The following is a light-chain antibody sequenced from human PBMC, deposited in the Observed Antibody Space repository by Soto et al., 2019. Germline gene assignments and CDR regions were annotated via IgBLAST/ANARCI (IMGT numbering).Light chain of an antibody. CDR1: QSVSSAY. CDR2: GAS. J-gene: IGKJ5*01. Sequence: EIVLTQSPGTLSLSPGERATLSCRASQSVSSAYLAWYQQKPGQAPRLLISGASSRATGIPDRFSGSGSGTDFSLTISRLEPEDFAVYYCQQYGGSVPITFGPGTRLDI. CDR3: QQYGGSVPIT. V-gene: IGKV3-20*01.